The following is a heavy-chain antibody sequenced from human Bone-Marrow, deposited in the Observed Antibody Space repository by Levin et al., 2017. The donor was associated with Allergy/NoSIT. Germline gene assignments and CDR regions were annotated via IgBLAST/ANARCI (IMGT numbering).Heavy chain of an antibody. V-gene: IGHV3-7*01. D-gene: IGHD3-22*01. CDR2: IKQDGSEK. J-gene: IGHJ3*02. CDR1: VFTFDAYF. CDR3: ARIYDSSGYYSGIGTFDM. Sequence: LSLTCAASVFTFDAYFMTWVRQAPGKGLEWVASIKQDGSEKYYVDSVKGRFTISRDNGENSLYLQMNSLRADDTAVYYCARIYDSSGYYSGIGTFDMWGQGTMVTVSS.